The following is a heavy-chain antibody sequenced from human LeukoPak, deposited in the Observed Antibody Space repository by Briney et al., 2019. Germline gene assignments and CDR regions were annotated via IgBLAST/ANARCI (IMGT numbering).Heavy chain of an antibody. D-gene: IGHD3-10*01. CDR3: AKEGAYPIITYDS. J-gene: IGHJ5*01. CDR1: GFTFSSYW. CDR2: IKGDGNEK. Sequence: GGSLRLSCAASGFTFSSYWMNWVRQAPGKGLEWVANIKGDGNEKNYVDSVKGRFSISRDNAKNSLYLQMDSLRAEDTAVYYCAKEGAYPIITYDSWGEGTLVTVSS. V-gene: IGHV3-7*01.